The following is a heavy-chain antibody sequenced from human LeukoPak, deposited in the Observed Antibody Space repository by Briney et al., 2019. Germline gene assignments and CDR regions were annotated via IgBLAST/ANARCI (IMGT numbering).Heavy chain of an antibody. CDR3: SRQHDAYCAYDIDV. CDR1: GYSISNGYY. CDR2: LYHSDSV. D-gene: IGHD1-26*01. V-gene: IGHV4-38-2*01. J-gene: IGHJ6*03. Sequence: PSDTLSLTCGVSGYSISNGYYWVWIRQPPGRGLEGNGSLYHSDSVFYNTSVRRRDSMSVHRHKNQFSVTERFVTGGHECVFRCSRQHDAYCAYDIDVWGSGTTVTVSS.